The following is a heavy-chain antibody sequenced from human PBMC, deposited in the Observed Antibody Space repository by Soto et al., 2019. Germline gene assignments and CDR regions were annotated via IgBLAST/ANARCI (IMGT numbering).Heavy chain of an antibody. CDR1: GYSISSSNW. CDR2: IYYSGST. CDR3: ARTGAHHKLGQFDY. V-gene: IGHV4-28*01. Sequence: SETLSLTCAVSGYSISSSNWWGWIRQPPGKGLEWIGYIYYSGSTYYNPSLKSRVTMSVDTSKNQFSLKLSSVTAVDTAVYYCARTGAHHKLGQFDYWGQGTLVTVSS. D-gene: IGHD7-27*01. J-gene: IGHJ4*02.